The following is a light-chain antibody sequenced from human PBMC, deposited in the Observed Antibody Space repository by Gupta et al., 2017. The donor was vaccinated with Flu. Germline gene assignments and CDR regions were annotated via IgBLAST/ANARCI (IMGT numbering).Light chain of an antibody. J-gene: IGKJ4*01. Sequence: DIVLTQSPATLSLSPGERATLSCRASQCVSSYLAWYQQKPGQAPRLLIYDAYNRATGIPARFSGSGSGTDFTLTISSLEPEDFAVYCCQQRGNGPPLTCSGGTKVEIK. V-gene: IGKV3-11*01. CDR2: DAY. CDR3: QQRGNGPPLT. CDR1: QCVSSY.